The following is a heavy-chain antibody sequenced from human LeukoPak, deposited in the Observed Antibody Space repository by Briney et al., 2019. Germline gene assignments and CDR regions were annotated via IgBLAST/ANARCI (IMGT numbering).Heavy chain of an antibody. D-gene: IGHD1-26*01. CDR3: ATRSYAGSPNWYDP. V-gene: IGHV5-51*01. CDR1: GYSFTNHW. J-gene: IGHJ5*02. Sequence: GESLKISCKGSGYSFTNHWIGWVRQMPGIGLEWVGIINFGDSETLYSPSFQGQVTISLDKSISTTYLQWRSLKASDTATYYCATRSYAGSPNWYDPWGQGTLVTVSS. CDR2: INFGDSET.